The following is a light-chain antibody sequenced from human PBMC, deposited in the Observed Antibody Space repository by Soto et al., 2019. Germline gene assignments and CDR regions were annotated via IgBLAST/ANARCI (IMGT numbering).Light chain of an antibody. CDR3: SSYTSSSTRV. V-gene: IGLV2-14*01. CDR2: EVT. Sequence: SALTQPASVSVSPGQSIAISCTGSSSDVGGYNYVSWYQQHPGKAPQLIIYEVTNRPSGVSNRFSGSKSGNTASLTISGLQAEDEADYYCSSYTSSSTRVFGTGTKVTVL. J-gene: IGLJ1*01. CDR1: SSDVGGYNY.